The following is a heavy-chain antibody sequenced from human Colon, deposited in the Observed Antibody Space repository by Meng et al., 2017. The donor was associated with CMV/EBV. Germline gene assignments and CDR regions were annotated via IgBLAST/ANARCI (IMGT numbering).Heavy chain of an antibody. Sequence: SGGSISSSNYYWGWIRQPPGKGLEWIGSIYYSGSTYYNPSLKSRVTISVDTSKNQFSLKLSSVTAADTAVYFCARGTPWTHYYFDYWGQGTLVTVSS. CDR2: IYYSGST. CDR3: ARGTPWTHYYFDY. D-gene: IGHD3/OR15-3a*01. J-gene: IGHJ4*02. CDR1: GGSISSSNYY. V-gene: IGHV4-39*07.